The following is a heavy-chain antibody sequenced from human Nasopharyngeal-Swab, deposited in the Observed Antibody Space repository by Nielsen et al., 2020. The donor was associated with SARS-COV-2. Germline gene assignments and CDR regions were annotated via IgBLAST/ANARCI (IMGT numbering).Heavy chain of an antibody. CDR1: GFTFSSYA. V-gene: IGHV3-23*01. J-gene: IGHJ4*02. Sequence: GESLKISCAASGFTFSSYAMSWVRQAPGKGLEWVSAISGSGGSTYYADSVKGRFTISRDNSKNTLYLQMNSLRAEDTAVYYCAKEDHTTMVQGVNQLDYWGQGTLVTVSS. D-gene: IGHD3-10*01. CDR2: ISGSGGST. CDR3: AKEDHTTMVQGVNQLDY.